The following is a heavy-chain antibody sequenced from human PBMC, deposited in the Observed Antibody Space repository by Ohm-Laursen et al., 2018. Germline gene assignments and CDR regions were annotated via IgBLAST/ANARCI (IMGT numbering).Heavy chain of an antibody. CDR1: GFIFSSYA. D-gene: IGHD2-15*01. CDR2: ISGSGGTT. CDR3: AKVPRYCSGGSCRGGYFQY. Sequence: SLRLSCAASGFIFSSYAMSWVRQAPGKGLEWVSTISGSGGTTYYADSVKGRFSISRDSSKNTLYLQMNSLRAKDTAVYYCAKVPRYCSGGSCRGGYFQYWGQGTLVTVSS. V-gene: IGHV3-23*01. J-gene: IGHJ1*01.